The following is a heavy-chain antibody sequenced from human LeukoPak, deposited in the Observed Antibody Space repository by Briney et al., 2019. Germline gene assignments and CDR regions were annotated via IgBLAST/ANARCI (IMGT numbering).Heavy chain of an antibody. D-gene: IGHD3-22*01. CDR2: IYHSGST. CDR1: GGSFGNYS. J-gene: IGHJ3*02. V-gene: IGHV4-30-2*01. CDR3: ARGSGGYYSDAFDI. Sequence: SETLSLTCTVSGGSFGNYSWSWIRKPPGKGLEWIGYIYHSGSTYYNPSLKSRVTISVDRSKNQFSLKLSSVTAADTAVYYCARGSGGYYSDAFDIWGQGTMVTVSS.